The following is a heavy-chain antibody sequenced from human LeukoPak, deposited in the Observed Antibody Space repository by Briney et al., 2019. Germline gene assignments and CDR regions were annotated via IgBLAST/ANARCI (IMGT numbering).Heavy chain of an antibody. V-gene: IGHV4-31*03. CDR3: ARSYYYGSGSHIDY. CDR1: GGSISSGGYY. CDR2: IYYSGST. D-gene: IGHD3-10*01. J-gene: IGHJ4*02. Sequence: APQTLSLTCTVSGGSISSGGYYWSWIRQHPGKGLEWIGYIYYSGSTYYNPSLKSRVTISVDTSKNQFSLKLSSVTAADTAAYYCARSYYYGSGSHIDYWGQGTLVTVSS.